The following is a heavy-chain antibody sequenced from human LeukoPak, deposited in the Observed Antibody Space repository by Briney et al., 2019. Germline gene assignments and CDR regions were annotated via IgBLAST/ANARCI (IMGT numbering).Heavy chain of an antibody. CDR3: AKRKDSGGYYFFDY. Sequence: GGSLRLSCAASGFTFSTYAMTWVRQAPGKGLEWVSGVSGGGASTYYADSVKGRFTISRDNSNNTLYLQMNSLRAEDTAVYYCAKRKDSGGYYFFDYWGQGTLVTVSS. V-gene: IGHV3-23*01. D-gene: IGHD3-22*01. CDR1: GFTFSTYA. J-gene: IGHJ4*02. CDR2: VSGGGAST.